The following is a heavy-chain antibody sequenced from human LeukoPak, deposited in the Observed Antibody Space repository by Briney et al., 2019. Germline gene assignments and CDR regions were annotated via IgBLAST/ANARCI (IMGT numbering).Heavy chain of an antibody. CDR3: ARENYGSGSYDDY. CDR1: GGSISSSSYY. Sequence: PSETLSLTCTVSGGSISSSSYYWGWIRQPPGKGLEWIGSIYYSGSTYYNPSFKSRVTISVDTSKNQFSLKLSSVTAADTAVYYCARENYGSGSYDDYWGQGTLVTVSS. V-gene: IGHV4-39*07. CDR2: IYYSGST. J-gene: IGHJ4*02. D-gene: IGHD3-10*01.